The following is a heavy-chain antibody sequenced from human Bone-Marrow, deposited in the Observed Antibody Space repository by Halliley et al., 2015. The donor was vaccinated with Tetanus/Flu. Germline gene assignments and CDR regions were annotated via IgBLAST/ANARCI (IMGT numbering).Heavy chain of an antibody. Sequence: LVKPSQTLSLTCAISGDSVSSDRAAWNWIRQSPSRGLEWLGRTYYRSKWYYDYAVSVKSRMTINPDTSKNQFSLQLKSVTPDDTAVYYCVRAERADSIFGIIVPSDYWDQGTLVTVSS. CDR1: GDSVSSDRAA. J-gene: IGHJ4*02. CDR2: TYYRSKWYY. CDR3: VRAERADSIFGIIVPSDY. D-gene: IGHD3-3*01. V-gene: IGHV6-1*01.